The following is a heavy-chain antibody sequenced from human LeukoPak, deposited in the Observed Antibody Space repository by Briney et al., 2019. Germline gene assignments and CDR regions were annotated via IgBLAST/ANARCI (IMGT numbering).Heavy chain of an antibody. Sequence: GGSLRLSCAASGFTVSSNYMSWVRQAPGKGLEWVSVVYSGGSTYYADSVKGRFTISRDNSKNTLYLQMNSLKAEDTAVYYCARDPDGYRQGHHFDYWGQGTLVTVSS. J-gene: IGHJ4*02. CDR3: ARDPDGYRQGHHFDY. CDR1: GFTVSSNY. D-gene: IGHD5-18*01. CDR2: VYSGGST. V-gene: IGHV3-66*01.